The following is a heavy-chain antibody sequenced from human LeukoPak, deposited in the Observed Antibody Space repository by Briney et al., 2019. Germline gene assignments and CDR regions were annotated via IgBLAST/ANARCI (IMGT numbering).Heavy chain of an antibody. CDR3: ARDRRYYFDY. CDR1: GFTFSHYP. CDR2: ISYDSNYR. V-gene: IGHV3-30*01. J-gene: IGHJ4*02. Sequence: GGSLRLSCAASGFTFSHYPMHWVRQAPGKGLEWLAVISYDSNYRYYADSVKGRFTISRGNSNDTLYLQIDSLRPEDTAMYFCARDRRYYFDYWGQGTLVTVSS.